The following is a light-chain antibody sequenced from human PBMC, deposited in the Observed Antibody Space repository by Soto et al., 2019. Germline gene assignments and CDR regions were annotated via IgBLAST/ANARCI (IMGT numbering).Light chain of an antibody. J-gene: IGLJ1*01. Sequence: SVLTQPPSVSAAPGQKVTISCSGSSSNIGGNSVSWYQQLPGTAPKLLIYDDNKRPSGIPDRFSGSKSGTSATLGITGFQTGDEADYYRGSWDSSLSAYVFGTGTKVTGL. CDR3: GSWDSSLSAYV. V-gene: IGLV1-51*01. CDR1: SSNIGGNS. CDR2: DDN.